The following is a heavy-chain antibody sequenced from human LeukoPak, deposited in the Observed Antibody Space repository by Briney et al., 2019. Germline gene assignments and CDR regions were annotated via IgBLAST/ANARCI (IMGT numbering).Heavy chain of an antibody. CDR1: GASITNYY. CDR2: IHASGRT. J-gene: IGHJ3*02. Sequence: SETLSLTCTVSGASITNYYWGWTRQLPGKGLEWIGYIHASGRTGYNPSLKSRVIMSVDTSKNQFTLGPSSVTAADTAISYCERHTRYGDYNPYDIWRQGTMVTVSS. D-gene: IGHD4-17*01. V-gene: IGHV4-4*09. CDR3: ERHTRYGDYNPYDI.